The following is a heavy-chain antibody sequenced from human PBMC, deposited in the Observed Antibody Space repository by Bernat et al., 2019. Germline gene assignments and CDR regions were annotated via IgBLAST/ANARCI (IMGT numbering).Heavy chain of an antibody. Sequence: EVQLVESGGNLVQPGGSLRLSCAASGFTFSLYWMHWVRQAPGKGLEWVANIKQDGSEKYYVDSVKGRSTGPRDNAEESLYLKMNSLSVEDAALSYCAGGLGWSSPLWGRGTLVTVSS. J-gene: IGHJ2*01. D-gene: IGHD6-19*01. V-gene: IGHV3-7*03. CDR3: AGGLGWSSPL. CDR1: GFTFSLYW. CDR2: IKQDGSEK.